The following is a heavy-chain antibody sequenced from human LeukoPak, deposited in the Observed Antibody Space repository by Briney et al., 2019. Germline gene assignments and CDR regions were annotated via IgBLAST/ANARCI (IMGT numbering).Heavy chain of an antibody. CDR3: ARAVAVGYTDV. CDR1: GFTFSSYW. J-gene: IGHJ6*03. V-gene: IGHV3-7*03. Sequence: GGSLRLSCAASGFTFSSYWMSWVRQAPGKGLEWVANIKQDGSEKYYVDSVKGRFTISRENSKNTLYLQMKSLRVDDTAVYYCARAVAVGYTDVWGKGTTVTISS. D-gene: IGHD6-19*01. CDR2: IKQDGSEK.